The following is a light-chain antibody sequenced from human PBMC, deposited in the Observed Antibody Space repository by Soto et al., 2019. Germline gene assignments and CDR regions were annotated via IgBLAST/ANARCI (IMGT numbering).Light chain of an antibody. CDR2: EVS. CDR1: SSDVGGYNY. CDR3: TSYISSNTLA. J-gene: IGLJ1*01. V-gene: IGLV2-14*01. Sequence: QSALTQPASVSGSPGQSITISCTGTSSDVGGYNYVSWYQQHPGKAPKLMIYEVSNRPSGVSNRFSGSKSGNTASLTISVLQAEDEADYYCTSYISSNTLAFGTGTKLTVL.